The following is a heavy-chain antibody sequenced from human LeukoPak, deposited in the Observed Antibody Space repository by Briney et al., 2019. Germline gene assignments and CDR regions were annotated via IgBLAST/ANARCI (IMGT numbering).Heavy chain of an antibody. V-gene: IGHV3-72*01. J-gene: IGHJ6*02. CDR2: IKNKANSYIT. CDR1: GSTVVDHY. Sequence: GGSLRPSREVAGSTVVDHYTGSVRQAPGKGLECVGHIKNKANSYITEYAASVKGKFTISRDDSKNSLFLQMNSLKTDDTVLYYTARQRASYYGFEIWGQGTTVIVSS. CDR3: ARQRASYYGFEI.